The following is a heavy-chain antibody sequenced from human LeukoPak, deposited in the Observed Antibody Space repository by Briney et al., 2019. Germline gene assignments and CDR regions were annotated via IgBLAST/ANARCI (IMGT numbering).Heavy chain of an antibody. D-gene: IGHD3-10*01. CDR2: INHSGST. V-gene: IGHV4-34*01. Sequence: SETLSLTCAVYGGSFSGYYWSWIRQPPGKGLEWIGEINHSGSTNYNPSLKSRVTISVDTSKNQFSLKLSSVTAADTAVYYCARGSITMAFDYWGQGTLVTVSS. CDR1: GGSFSGYY. J-gene: IGHJ4*02. CDR3: ARGSITMAFDY.